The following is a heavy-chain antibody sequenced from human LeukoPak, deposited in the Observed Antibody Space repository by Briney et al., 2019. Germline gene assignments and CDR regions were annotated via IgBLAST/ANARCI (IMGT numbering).Heavy chain of an antibody. Sequence: ASVKVSCKASGYTFTSYYMHWVRQTPGQGLEWMGIINPSGGSTSYAQKFQGRVTMTRDTSTSTVYMELSSLRSEDTAAYYCARDVEYSSSRTINWFDPWGQGTLVTVSS. D-gene: IGHD6-6*01. V-gene: IGHV1-46*01. J-gene: IGHJ5*02. CDR3: ARDVEYSSSRTINWFDP. CDR1: GYTFTSYY. CDR2: INPSGGST.